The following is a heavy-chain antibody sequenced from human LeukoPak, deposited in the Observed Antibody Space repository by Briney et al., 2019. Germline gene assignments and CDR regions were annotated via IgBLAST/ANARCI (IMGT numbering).Heavy chain of an antibody. D-gene: IGHD7-27*01. CDR1: GGTFSSYA. Sequence: AASVKVSCKASGGTFSSYAISWARQAPGQGLEWMGGIIPIFGTANYAQKFQGRVTITADESTSTAYMELSSLRSEDTAVYYCARAPRSWGFDYWGQGTLVTVSS. V-gene: IGHV1-69*13. CDR3: ARAPRSWGFDY. CDR2: IIPIFGTA. J-gene: IGHJ4*02.